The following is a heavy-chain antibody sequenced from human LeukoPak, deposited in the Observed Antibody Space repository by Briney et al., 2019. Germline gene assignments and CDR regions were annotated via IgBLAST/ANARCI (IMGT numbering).Heavy chain of an antibody. CDR1: GASISSSSYY. CDR3: ARESYYDSSGYSHDAFDI. V-gene: IGHV4-39*07. CDR2: IYYRGSA. D-gene: IGHD3-22*01. Sequence: SETLSLTCTVSGASISSSSYYWGWIRQPPGKGLEWIGSIYYRGSAYYNPSLKSRVTISVDTSKNQFSLKLNSVTAADTAVYYCARESYYDSSGYSHDAFDIWGQGTMVTVSS. J-gene: IGHJ3*02.